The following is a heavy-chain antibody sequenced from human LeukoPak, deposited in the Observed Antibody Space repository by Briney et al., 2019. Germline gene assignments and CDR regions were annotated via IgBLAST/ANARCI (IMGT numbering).Heavy chain of an antibody. Sequence: SVKVSCKASGGTFSSYAISWVRQAPGQGLEWMGGIIPIFGTANYAQKFQGRVTITTDESTSTAYMELSSLRSEDTAVYYCARRYCSGGSCYSGFDYWGQGTLVTVSS. CDR2: IIPIFGTA. J-gene: IGHJ4*02. V-gene: IGHV1-69*05. D-gene: IGHD2-15*01. CDR1: GGTFSSYA. CDR3: ARRYCSGGSCYSGFDY.